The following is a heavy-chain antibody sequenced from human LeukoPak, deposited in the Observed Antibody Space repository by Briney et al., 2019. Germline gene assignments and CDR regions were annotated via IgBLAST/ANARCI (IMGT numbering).Heavy chain of an antibody. J-gene: IGHJ4*02. CDR1: GVIFTNYF. D-gene: IGHD3-3*01. CDR3: ATDRGWRTSGYYLYYFEY. Sequence: GGSLRLSCAASGVIFTNYFMSWVRQAPGKGLEWVASIKHDGSEKYYVDSVRGRFTISRDNTMNSLYLQMSSLRAEDTAVYYCATDRGWRTSGYYLYYFEYWGQGTLVTYSS. V-gene: IGHV3-7*01. CDR2: IKHDGSEK.